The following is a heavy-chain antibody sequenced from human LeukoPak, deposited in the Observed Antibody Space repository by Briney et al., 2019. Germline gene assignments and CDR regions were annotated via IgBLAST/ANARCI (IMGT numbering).Heavy chain of an antibody. V-gene: IGHV3-23*01. CDR2: ISSSGGTT. J-gene: IGHJ6*03. CDR1: GFIFSSYA. Sequence: PGGSLRLSCAASGFIFSSYAMSWVRQAPGKGLEWVSGISSSGGTTYYADSVKGRFTVSRDNSKNTLYLQSNSLRAEDTAVYHCAKENGYMDVWGKGTIVTVSS. CDR3: AKENGYMDV.